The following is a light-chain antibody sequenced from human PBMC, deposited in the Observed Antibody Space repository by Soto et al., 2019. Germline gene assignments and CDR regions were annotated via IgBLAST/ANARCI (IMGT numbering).Light chain of an antibody. J-gene: IGKJ1*01. CDR1: QNIRSR. V-gene: IGKV1-5*01. Sequence: DFQMTQSPSTLSASVGDRVTITCRASQNIRSRLAWFQQKPGKAPKLLIPDASRLESGVAQRFSGSGSGTEFTLPIRRLQTDDFSSYCCQHYHSYCTFGQGTKVE. CDR2: DAS. CDR3: QHYHSYCT.